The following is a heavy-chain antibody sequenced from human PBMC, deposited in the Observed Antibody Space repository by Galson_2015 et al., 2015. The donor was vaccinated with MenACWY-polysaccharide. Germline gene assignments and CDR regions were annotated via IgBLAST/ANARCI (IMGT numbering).Heavy chain of an antibody. D-gene: IGHD6-13*01. CDR1: GFTFISYH. V-gene: IGHV3-21*01. J-gene: IGHJ6*02. Sequence: SLRLSCAASGFTFISYHMNWVRQAPGKGLEWVSSISSSSSYIFYADSVKGRFTISRDNAKNSLYLQMNSLGPDDTAVYYCARPGVTAGTSRHYHGMDVWGQGTTVTVSS. CDR2: ISSSSSYI. CDR3: ARPGVTAGTSRHYHGMDV.